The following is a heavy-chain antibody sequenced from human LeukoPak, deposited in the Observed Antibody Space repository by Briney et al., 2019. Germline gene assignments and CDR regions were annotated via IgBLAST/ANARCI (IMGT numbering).Heavy chain of an antibody. Sequence: ASVKVSCKVSGYTLTELSMHWVRQAPGKGLEWMGGFDPEDGETIYAQKFQGRVTMTEDTSTDTAYMELSSLRSEDTAVYYCATGVQICSGGSCDYWSQGTLVTVSS. V-gene: IGHV1-24*01. J-gene: IGHJ4*02. CDR1: GYTLTELS. D-gene: IGHD2-15*01. CDR2: FDPEDGET. CDR3: ATGVQICSGGSCDY.